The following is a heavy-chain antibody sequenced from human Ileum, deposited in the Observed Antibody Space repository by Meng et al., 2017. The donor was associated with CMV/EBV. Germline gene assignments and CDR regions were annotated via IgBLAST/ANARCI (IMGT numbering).Heavy chain of an antibody. Sequence: QLHQSGPGLVRPSETPSLTCSGSGDSISGYHWTWIRKPAGKGLEWIGRLRTSGTTDHNPSLKSRVTLSIDTSKNQFSLKLNSVTAADTAVYYCGRAGARGVPVDMWGQGTLVTVSS. J-gene: IGHJ4*02. CDR3: GRAGARGVPVDM. CDR2: LRTSGTT. D-gene: IGHD3-10*01. V-gene: IGHV4-4*07. CDR1: GDSISGYH.